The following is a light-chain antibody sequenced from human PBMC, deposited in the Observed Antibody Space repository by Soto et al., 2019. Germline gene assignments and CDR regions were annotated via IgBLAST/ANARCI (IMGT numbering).Light chain of an antibody. J-gene: IGLJ1*01. CDR2: EVS. CDR1: SGGVGDFDY. V-gene: IGLV2-14*01. CDR3: HSHTTTNSLV. Sequence: HSVLPQPASVSGSPGQSITISCTATSGGVGDFDYVSWYQQHPGEAPKLIIYEVSHRPSGVSDRFSGSKSGDTASLTISGLQADDEASYYCHSHTTTNSLVFGTGTKVTV.